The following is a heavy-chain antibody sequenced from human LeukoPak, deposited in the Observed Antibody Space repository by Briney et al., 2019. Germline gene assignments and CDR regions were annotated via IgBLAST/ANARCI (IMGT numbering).Heavy chain of an antibody. D-gene: IGHD3-22*01. CDR3: ARDDSSGYYYRRGYFDY. V-gene: IGHV1-69*06. CDR2: IIPIFGTA. J-gene: IGHJ4*02. Sequence: ASVKVSCKASGGTFSSYAISWVRQAPGQGLEWMGGIIPIFGTANYAQKFQGRVTITADKSTSTAYMELSSLRSEDTAVYYCARDDSSGYYYRRGYFDYWGQGTLVTVSS. CDR1: GGTFSSYA.